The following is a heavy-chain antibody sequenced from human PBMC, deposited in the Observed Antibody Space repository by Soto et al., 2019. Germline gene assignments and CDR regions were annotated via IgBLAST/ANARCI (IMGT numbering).Heavy chain of an antibody. Sequence: GGSLRLSCAASGFTFSSYSMNWVRQAPGKGLEWVSYISSSSSTIYYADSVKGRFTISRDNAKNSLYLQMNSLRDEDTAVYYCARDRRDGYNSYYYGMDVWGQGTTVTVSS. D-gene: IGHD5-12*01. J-gene: IGHJ6*02. CDR2: ISSSSSTI. V-gene: IGHV3-48*02. CDR1: GFTFSSYS. CDR3: ARDRRDGYNSYYYGMDV.